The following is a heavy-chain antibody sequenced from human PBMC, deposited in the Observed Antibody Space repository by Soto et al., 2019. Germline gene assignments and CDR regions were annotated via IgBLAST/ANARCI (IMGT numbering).Heavy chain of an antibody. CDR3: ALTYYYDSSGSYGMDV. CDR2: INPSGGST. J-gene: IGHJ6*02. D-gene: IGHD3-22*01. CDR1: GYTFTSYY. Sequence: EASVKVSCKASGYTFTSYYMHWVRQAPGQGLEWMGIINPSGGSTSYAQKFQGRVTMTRDTSTSTVYMELSSLRSEDTAVYYCALTYYYDSSGSYGMDVWGQGTTVTVSS. V-gene: IGHV1-46*03.